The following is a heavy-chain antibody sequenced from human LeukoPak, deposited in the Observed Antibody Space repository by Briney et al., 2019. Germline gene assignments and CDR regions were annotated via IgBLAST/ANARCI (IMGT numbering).Heavy chain of an antibody. CDR1: GGSISSYY. Sequence: PSETLSLTCTVSGGSISSYYWSWIRQPAGKGLEWIGRIYTSGSTNYNPSLKSRVTMSVDTSKNQFSLKLSSVTAAGTAVYYCARSQAPLEWLLKNAFDIWGQGTMVTVSS. CDR2: IYTSGST. CDR3: ARSQAPLEWLLKNAFDI. V-gene: IGHV4-4*07. J-gene: IGHJ3*02. D-gene: IGHD3-3*01.